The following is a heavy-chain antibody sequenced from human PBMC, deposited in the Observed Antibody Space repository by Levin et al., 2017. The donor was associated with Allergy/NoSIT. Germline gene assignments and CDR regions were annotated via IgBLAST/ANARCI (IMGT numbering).Heavy chain of an antibody. CDR3: AKELVVGANRYFDY. Sequence: GESLKISCAASGFTFSSYAMSWVRQAPGKGLEWVSAISGSGGSTYYADSVKGRFTITRDNSKTTLYLQMNSLRAEDTAVYYCAKELVVGANRYFDYWGQGTLVTVSS. D-gene: IGHD1-26*01. CDR2: ISGSGGST. J-gene: IGHJ4*02. CDR1: GFTFSSYA. V-gene: IGHV3-23*01.